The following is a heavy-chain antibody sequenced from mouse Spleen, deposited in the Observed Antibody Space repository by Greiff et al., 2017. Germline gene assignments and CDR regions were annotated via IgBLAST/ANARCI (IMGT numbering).Heavy chain of an antibody. CDR1: EYEFPSHD. J-gene: IGHJ4*01. D-gene: IGHD2-14*01. Sequence: EVKVVESGGGLVQPGESLKLSCESNEYEFPSHDMSWVRKTPEKRLELVAAINSDGGSTYYPDTMERRFIISRDNTKKTLYLQMSSLRSEDTAMYYCARDRYDEHYYAMDYWGQGTSVTVSS. CDR3: ARDRYDEHYYAMDY. CDR2: INSDGGST. V-gene: IGHV5-2*03.